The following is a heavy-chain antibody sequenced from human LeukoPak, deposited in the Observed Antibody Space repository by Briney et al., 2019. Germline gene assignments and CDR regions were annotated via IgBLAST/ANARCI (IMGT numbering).Heavy chain of an antibody. Sequence: PVEVSCKASGGTFSSYAISWVRQAPGQGLEWMGGIIPIFGTANYAQKFQGRVTITADESTSTAYMELSSLRSEDTAVYYCAGGGDSSGYYFFIDYWGQGTLVTVSS. V-gene: IGHV1-69*13. CDR1: GGTFSSYA. D-gene: IGHD3-22*01. CDR2: IIPIFGTA. J-gene: IGHJ4*02. CDR3: AGGGDSSGYYFFIDY.